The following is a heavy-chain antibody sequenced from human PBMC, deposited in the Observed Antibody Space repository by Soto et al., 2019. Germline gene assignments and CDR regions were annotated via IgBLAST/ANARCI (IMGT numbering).Heavy chain of an antibody. CDR2: ISSTGSSI. CDR3: ARVRFGEWGYAMDV. V-gene: IGHV3-11*01. J-gene: IGHJ6*02. CDR1: GLTFSDSY. D-gene: IGHD3-10*01. Sequence: VQLVESGGGLVKPGGSLRLSCAASGLTFSDSYLNWIRHAPGKGLEWLAYISSTGSSIFYAGSVKGRFTISRDNAKNSLYLQMNSLRAEDTAMYYCARVRFGEWGYAMDVWGQGTTGTVSS.